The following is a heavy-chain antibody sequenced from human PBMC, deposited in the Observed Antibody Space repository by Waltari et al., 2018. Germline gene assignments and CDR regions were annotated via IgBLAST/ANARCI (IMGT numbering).Heavy chain of an antibody. CDR2: INPNSGGT. J-gene: IGHJ4*02. V-gene: IGHV1-2*02. CDR3: ARDLVVGSGDY. D-gene: IGHD1-26*01. Sequence: QVHLVQSGAEVKKPGASVKVSCKAYGYTFTGYQIHCVRQAPGQGLEWMGWINPNSGGTNYAQNFQGRVTITRDTSIRTAYMELSRLRSDDTAMYYCARDLVVGSGDYWGQGTLVTVSS. CDR1: GYTFTGYQ.